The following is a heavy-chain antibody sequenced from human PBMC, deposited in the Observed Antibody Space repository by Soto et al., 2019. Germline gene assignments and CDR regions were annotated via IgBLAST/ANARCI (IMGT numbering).Heavy chain of an antibody. J-gene: IGHJ6*02. Sequence: PGESLKISCAASGFTFSSYAMSWVRQAPGKGLEWVSAISGSGGSTYYADSVKGRFTISRDNSKNTLYLQMNSLRAEDTAVYYCAKAGYSSSWYHYYGMDVWGQGTTVTVS. V-gene: IGHV3-23*01. D-gene: IGHD6-13*01. CDR2: ISGSGGST. CDR3: AKAGYSSSWYHYYGMDV. CDR1: GFTFSSYA.